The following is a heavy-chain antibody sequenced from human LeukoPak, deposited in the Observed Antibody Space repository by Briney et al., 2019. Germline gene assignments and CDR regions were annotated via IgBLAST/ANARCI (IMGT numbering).Heavy chain of an antibody. CDR1: GFTFSSYS. J-gene: IGHJ3*02. D-gene: IGHD3-22*01. CDR2: ISSSSSYI. V-gene: IGHV3-21*01. CDR3: ARGKRYYDSSGYPLLGHDAFDI. Sequence: GGSLRLSCAASGFTFSSYSMNWVRQAPGKGLEWVSSISSSSSYIYYADSVKGRFTISRGNAKNSLYLQMNSLRAEDTAVYYCARGKRYYDSSGYPLLGHDAFDIWGQGTMVTVSS.